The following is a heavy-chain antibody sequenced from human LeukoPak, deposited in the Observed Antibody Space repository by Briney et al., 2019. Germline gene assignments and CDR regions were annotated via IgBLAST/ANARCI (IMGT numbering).Heavy chain of an antibody. CDR1: GGTFSSYA. CDR3: ASAHYYDSSGHV. J-gene: IGHJ4*02. D-gene: IGHD3-22*01. CDR2: IIPIFGTA. Sequence: SVKVSCKASGGTFSSYAISWVRQAPGQGLEWMGGIIPIFGTANYAQKFQGRVTITADESTSTAYLEVSSLRSEDTAVYYCASAHYYDSSGHVWGQGTLVTVSS. V-gene: IGHV1-69*01.